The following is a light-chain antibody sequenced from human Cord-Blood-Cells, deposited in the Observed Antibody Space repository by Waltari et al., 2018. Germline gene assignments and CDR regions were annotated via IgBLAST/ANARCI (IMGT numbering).Light chain of an antibody. V-gene: IGLV1-40*01. CDR3: QSYDSSLSGSV. CDR2: GNS. J-gene: IGLJ3*02. Sequence: QSVLTQPPSVSGAPGQRVTISCTGSSSNIGAGYDVHWYQQLPGTAPKLLISGNSNRPSGVPYRFSGSKSGPSASLAITGLQAEDEADYYCQSYDSSLSGSVFGGGTKLTVL. CDR1: SSNIGAGYD.